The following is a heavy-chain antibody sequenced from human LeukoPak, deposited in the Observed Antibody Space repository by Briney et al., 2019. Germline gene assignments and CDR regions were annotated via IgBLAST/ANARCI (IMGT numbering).Heavy chain of an antibody. D-gene: IGHD4-23*01. Sequence: PGGSLRLSCAASGFTFSSYAMSWVRQAPGKGLEWVAVLSFDGGNKYYADSVKGRFTISRDNSKNTLYLQMNSLRAEDTAVYYCAKSGAYGGNVFDYWGQGTLVTVSS. V-gene: IGHV3-30*18. CDR1: GFTFSSYA. CDR2: LSFDGGNK. J-gene: IGHJ4*02. CDR3: AKSGAYGGNVFDY.